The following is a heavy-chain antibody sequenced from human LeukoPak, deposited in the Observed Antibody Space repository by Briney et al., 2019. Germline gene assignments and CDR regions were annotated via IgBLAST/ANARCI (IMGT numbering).Heavy chain of an antibody. CDR1: GFTFSSYA. CDR2: FSGSGGST. V-gene: IGHV3-23*01. CDR3: ARLVPATNYFDY. Sequence: PGGSLRLSCAASGFTFSSYAMSRVRQAPGKGLEWVSSFSGSGGSTSYADSVKGRFTISRDNSKNTLYLQMNSPRGEDTAVYYCARLVPATNYFDYWGQGTLVTVST. J-gene: IGHJ4*02. D-gene: IGHD2-2*01.